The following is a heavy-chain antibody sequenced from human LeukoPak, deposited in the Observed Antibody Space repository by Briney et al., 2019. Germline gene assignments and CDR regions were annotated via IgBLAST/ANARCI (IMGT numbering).Heavy chain of an antibody. CDR1: GGSISRSDYY. V-gene: IGHV4-39*01. CDR2: IHYGGTT. CDR3: TRDIGDFVSDF. D-gene: IGHD2-21*02. J-gene: IGHJ4*02. Sequence: PSQTLSLTCSVSGGSISRSDYYWSWIRQPPGKGLEWIGSIHYGGTTHYNPSLQSRVTISADTSKNQFALDLRSVTAADTAVYYCTRDIGDFVSDFWGQGTLVTVSS.